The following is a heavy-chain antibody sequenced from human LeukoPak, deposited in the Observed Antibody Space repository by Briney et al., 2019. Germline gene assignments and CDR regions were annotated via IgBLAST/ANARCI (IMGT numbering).Heavy chain of an antibody. CDR2: ISGSGGGT. CDR3: AKAHNWGSEYPGATAY. J-gene: IGHJ4*02. CDR1: GFTFSDYA. D-gene: IGHD7-27*01. V-gene: IGHV3-23*01. Sequence: GGSLRLSCAASGFTFSDYAMSWVRQAPGKGLEWVSGISGSGGGTYYADSLKGRFTISRDNSNNTLYLQMNSLRAEDTAVYYCAKAHNWGSEYPGATAYWGQGTLVTVSS.